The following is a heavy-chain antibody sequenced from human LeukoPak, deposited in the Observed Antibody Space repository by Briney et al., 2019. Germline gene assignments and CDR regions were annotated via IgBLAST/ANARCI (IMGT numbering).Heavy chain of an antibody. J-gene: IGHJ4*02. Sequence: SETLSLTCAVYGGSSSGYYWSWIRQPPGKGLEWIGEINHSGSTNYNPSLKSRVTISVDTSKNQFSLKLSSVTAADTAVYYCARFWRGDYYDSSGMTYYFDYWGQGTLVTVSS. CDR2: INHSGST. CDR1: GGSSSGYY. D-gene: IGHD3-22*01. CDR3: ARFWRGDYYDSSGMTYYFDY. V-gene: IGHV4-34*01.